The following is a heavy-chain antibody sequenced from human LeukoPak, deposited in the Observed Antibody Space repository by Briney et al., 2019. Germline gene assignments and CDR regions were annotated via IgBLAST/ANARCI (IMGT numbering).Heavy chain of an antibody. CDR2: MNPSSGNT. Sequence: GASVKVSCKASGYTFTSYDINWVRQATGQGLEWMGWMNPSSGNTGYAQKFQGRVTITRNTSISTAYMELSSLRSEDTAVYYCARSGYCSSTSCYYYFDYWGQGTLVTVSS. V-gene: IGHV1-8*03. CDR1: GYTFTSYD. D-gene: IGHD2-2*03. J-gene: IGHJ4*02. CDR3: ARSGYCSSTSCYYYFDY.